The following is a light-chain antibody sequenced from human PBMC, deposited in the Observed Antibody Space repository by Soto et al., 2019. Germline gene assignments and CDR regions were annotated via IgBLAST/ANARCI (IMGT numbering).Light chain of an antibody. CDR3: QQRSNWHPIT. J-gene: IGKJ5*01. CDR1: QSVPSTY. CDR2: GTS. V-gene: IGKV3D-20*02. Sequence: VLSQSPAILSLSPGERATLSCRASQSVPSTYFAWYQQKAGQPPSLLISGTSNRANGIPDRFSGSGSGTDFTLTLRRLEPEDFAFYYCQQRSNWHPITFGQGTRLEIK.